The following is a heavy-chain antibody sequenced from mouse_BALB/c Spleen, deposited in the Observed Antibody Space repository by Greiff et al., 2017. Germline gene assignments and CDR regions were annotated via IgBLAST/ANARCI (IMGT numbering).Heavy chain of an antibody. CDR2: IWSDGST. CDR1: GFSLTSYG. D-gene: IGHD2-4*01. CDR3: ARHLYDYDEAMDY. Sequence: VQLQQSGPGLVQPSQSLSITCTVSGFSLTSYGVHWVRQPPGKGLEWLVVIWSDGSTTYNSALKSRLSISKDNSKSQVFLKMNSLQTDDTAMYYCARHLYDYDEAMDYWGQGTSVTVSS. J-gene: IGHJ4*01. V-gene: IGHV2-6-1*01.